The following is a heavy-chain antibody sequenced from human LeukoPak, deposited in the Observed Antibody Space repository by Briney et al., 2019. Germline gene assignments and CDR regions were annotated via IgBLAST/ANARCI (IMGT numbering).Heavy chain of an antibody. D-gene: IGHD3-22*01. CDR2: IKSKTDGGTT. V-gene: IGHV3-15*01. CDR1: GFTFSNAW. J-gene: IGHJ3*01. Sequence: PGGSLRLSCAASGFTFSNAWMSWVRQAPGKGLEWVGRIKSKTDGGTTEYDAPVKGRFTISRDDSKNTLYLQMNSLKTEDTAVYYCTTVGEYYDSSGYYPSDWGQGTMVTVSS. CDR3: TTVGEYYDSSGYYPSD.